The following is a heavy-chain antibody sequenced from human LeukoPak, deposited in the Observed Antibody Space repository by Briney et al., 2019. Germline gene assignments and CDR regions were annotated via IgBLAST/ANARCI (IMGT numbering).Heavy chain of an antibody. V-gene: IGHV1-8*01. D-gene: IGHD6-19*01. CDR2: MNPNSGNT. Sequence: GASVKVSCKASGYTFTSYDINWVRQATGQGLEWMGWMNPNSGNTGYAQKFQGRVTMTRNTSISTAYMELSSLRSEDTAVYYCARAYMSGGWYESYYYYYYMDVWGKGTTVTVSS. CDR3: ARAYMSGGWYESYYYYYYMDV. J-gene: IGHJ6*03. CDR1: GYTFTSYD.